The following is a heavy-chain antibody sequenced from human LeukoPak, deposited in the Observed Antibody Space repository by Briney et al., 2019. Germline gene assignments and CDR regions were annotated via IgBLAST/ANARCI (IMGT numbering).Heavy chain of an antibody. Sequence: GGSLRLSCAASGFTFSSYWMSWVRQAPGKGLEWVANIKQDGSEKYYVDSVKGRFTISRDNAKNSLYLQMNSLRAEDTAVYYSAAGGRGYYDSSGYLRGWGQGTLVTVSS. CDR1: GFTFSSYW. D-gene: IGHD3-22*01. V-gene: IGHV3-7*01. J-gene: IGHJ4*02. CDR3: AAGGRGYYDSSGYLRG. CDR2: IKQDGSEK.